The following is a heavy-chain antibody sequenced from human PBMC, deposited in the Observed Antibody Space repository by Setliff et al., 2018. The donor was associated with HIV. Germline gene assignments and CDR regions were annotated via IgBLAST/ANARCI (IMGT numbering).Heavy chain of an antibody. CDR1: GYSISSGYY. D-gene: IGHD1-26*01. Sequence: SLTCAVSGYSISSGYYWGWIRQPPGKGLEWIGSIYHSGSTYYNPSLKSRVTISVDTSKNQFSLKLSSVTAADTAVYYCASGGHRLHDYWGQGTLVTVSS. J-gene: IGHJ4*02. V-gene: IGHV4-38-2*01. CDR3: ASGGHRLHDY. CDR2: IYHSGST.